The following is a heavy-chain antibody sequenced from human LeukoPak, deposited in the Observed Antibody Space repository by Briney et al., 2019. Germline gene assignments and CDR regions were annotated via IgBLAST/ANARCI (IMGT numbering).Heavy chain of an antibody. V-gene: IGHV3-23*01. J-gene: IGHJ3*01. CDR3: AKGSFDV. CDR2: INTGETT. Sequence: GGSLRLSCAASGFNVGTYATSWVRQAPGRGLEWVSCINTGETTFYADSVKGRFTISRDNSNLYLHMTSLRDEDTALYYCAKGSFDVWGQGTVVIVSS. CDR1: GFNVGTYA.